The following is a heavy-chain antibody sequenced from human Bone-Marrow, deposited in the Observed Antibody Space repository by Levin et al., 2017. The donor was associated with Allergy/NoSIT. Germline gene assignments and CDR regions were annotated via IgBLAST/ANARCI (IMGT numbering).Heavy chain of an antibody. J-gene: IGHJ4*02. CDR3: SRKGWMQGLEVDN. Sequence: SCRGSGYTFGRYAMTWFRQAPGKGLEWVGFIRSAVYGATPEYAASVKGRFTISRDDSNTMLYLQMDSLTIEDAAVYYCSRKGWMQGLEVDNWGQGTLVTVSS. D-gene: IGHD5-18*01. V-gene: IGHV3-49*03. CDR2: IRSAVYGATP. CDR1: GYTFGRYA.